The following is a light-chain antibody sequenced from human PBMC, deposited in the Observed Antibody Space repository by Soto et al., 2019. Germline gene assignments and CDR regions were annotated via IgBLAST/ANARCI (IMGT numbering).Light chain of an antibody. CDR2: GAS. Sequence: EIVLTQSPGTLSLSPGERATLSCRASQSVSSSYLAWYQQKPGQAPRLLIFGASSRATDTPDRFSGSGSGTDFILTISRLEPEDFAVYYCQQYGSSPGTFGQGTKVDIK. V-gene: IGKV3-20*01. CDR1: QSVSSSY. CDR3: QQYGSSPGT. J-gene: IGKJ1*01.